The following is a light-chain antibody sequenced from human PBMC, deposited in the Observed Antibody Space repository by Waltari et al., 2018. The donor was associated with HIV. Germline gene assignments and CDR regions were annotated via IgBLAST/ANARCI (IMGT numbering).Light chain of an antibody. Sequence: EIVLTQSPVTLSLSPGERATLSCRASQSVTSNYLAWYQHKRGQAPRLLIYGASRRATGIPDRFRGSGSGTDFTLTISRLEPEDFAVYYCQSYGSSLSWTFGQGTKVEIK. V-gene: IGKV3-20*01. CDR3: QSYGSSLSWT. J-gene: IGKJ1*01. CDR2: GAS. CDR1: QSVTSNY.